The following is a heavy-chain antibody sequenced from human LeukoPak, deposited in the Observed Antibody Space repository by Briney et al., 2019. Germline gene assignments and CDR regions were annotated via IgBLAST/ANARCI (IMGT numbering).Heavy chain of an antibody. Sequence: GGSLGLSCAASGFTFSSYAMSWVHQAPGKGLEWVSDISGSGGSTYYADSVKGRFTISRDNSKNTLYLQMNSLRAEDTAVYYCAKAPGYSSGWYEYWGQGTLVTVSS. CDR2: ISGSGGST. V-gene: IGHV3-23*01. CDR3: AKAPGYSSGWYEY. J-gene: IGHJ4*02. D-gene: IGHD6-19*01. CDR1: GFTFSSYA.